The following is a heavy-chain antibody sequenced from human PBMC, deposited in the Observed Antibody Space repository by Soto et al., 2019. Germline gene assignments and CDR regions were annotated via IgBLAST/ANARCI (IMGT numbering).Heavy chain of an antibody. CDR2: ISAYNGNR. CDR1: GYTFASYG. CDR3: ARGLYCISASCDLPHYYFGMDV. D-gene: IGHD2-2*01. J-gene: IGHJ6*02. Sequence: ASVKVSCTASGYTFASYGISWVRQAPGQRLEWLGWISAYNGNRNNTQELQGRVTMTTDTSTSTAYMELRSLRSDDTAIYYCARGLYCISASCDLPHYYFGMDVWGQGTTVTVS. V-gene: IGHV1-18*01.